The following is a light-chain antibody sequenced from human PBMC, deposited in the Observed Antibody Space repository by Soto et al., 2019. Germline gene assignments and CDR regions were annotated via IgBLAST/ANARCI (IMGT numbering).Light chain of an antibody. J-gene: IGLJ1*01. CDR3: GSWDSSLKRYV. CDR1: SXNIGGNS. Sequence: QSVLTQPPSVSAAPGQKVTISCSGSSXNIGGNSVSWYQQLPGTAPKLLIYDDNKRPSGIPDRFSGSKSGTSATLGITGFQTGDEADYYCGSWDSSLKRYVFGTGTKVTVL. CDR2: DDN. V-gene: IGLV1-51*01.